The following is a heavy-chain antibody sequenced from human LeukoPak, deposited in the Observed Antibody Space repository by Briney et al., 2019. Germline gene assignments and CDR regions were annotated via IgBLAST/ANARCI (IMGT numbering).Heavy chain of an antibody. Sequence: GGSLRLSCAASGFTFNNFAMSWVRQAPGKGLEWVSAISGSGGSTYYADSVKGRFTISRDNSKNTLYLQMNSLRAEDTAVYYCAKDKRFGDYYMDVWGKGTTVTISS. V-gene: IGHV3-23*01. CDR3: AKDKRFGDYYMDV. CDR2: ISGSGGST. CDR1: GFTFNNFA. J-gene: IGHJ6*03. D-gene: IGHD3-10*01.